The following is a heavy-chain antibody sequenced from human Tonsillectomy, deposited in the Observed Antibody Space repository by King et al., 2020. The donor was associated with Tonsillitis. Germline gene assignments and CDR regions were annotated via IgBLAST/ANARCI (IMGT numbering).Heavy chain of an antibody. CDR2: IYYSGST. D-gene: IGHD6-19*01. V-gene: IGHV4-59*08. CDR1: GGSISSYY. CDR3: ASTYSSGWYGGYYYYYMDV. J-gene: IGHJ6*03. Sequence: QLQESGPGLVKPSETLSLTCTVSGGSISSYYWSWIRQPPGKGLEWIGYIYYSGSTNYNPSLKSRVTISVETSKNQFSLKLSSVTAADTAVYYCASTYSSGWYGGYYYYYMDVWGKGTTVTVSS.